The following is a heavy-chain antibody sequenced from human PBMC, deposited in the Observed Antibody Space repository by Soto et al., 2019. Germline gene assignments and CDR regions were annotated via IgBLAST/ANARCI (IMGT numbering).Heavy chain of an antibody. CDR3: ARDGGSGYSSSWYPPPDSVLSGMDV. J-gene: IGHJ6*02. CDR2: IYSGGST. Sequence: PGGSLRLSCAASGFTVSSNYMSWVRQAPGKGLEWVSVIYSGGSTYYADSVKGRFTISRDNSKNTLYLQMNSLGAEDTAVYYCARDGGSGYSSSWYPPPDSVLSGMDVWGQGTTVTVSS. V-gene: IGHV3-53*01. D-gene: IGHD6-13*01. CDR1: GFTVSSNY.